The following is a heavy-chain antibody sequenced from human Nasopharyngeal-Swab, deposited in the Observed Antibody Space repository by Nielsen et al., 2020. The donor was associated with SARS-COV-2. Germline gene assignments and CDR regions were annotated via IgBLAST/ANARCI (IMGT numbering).Heavy chain of an antibody. D-gene: IGHD4-17*01. J-gene: IGHJ4*02. V-gene: IGHV3-30*04. CDR1: GFTFSSYA. Sequence: GESLKISCAASGFTFSSYAMHWVRQAPGKGLEWVAVISYDGSNEYYGDSVKGRFTISRDNSKHTLYLQMNSLRVDDTAVYYCAKDVHGDYGGIDYWGQGILVTVSS. CDR3: AKDVHGDYGGIDY. CDR2: ISYDGSNE.